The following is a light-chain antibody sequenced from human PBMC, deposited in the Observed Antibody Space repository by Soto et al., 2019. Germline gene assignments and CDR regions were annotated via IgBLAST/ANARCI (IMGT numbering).Light chain of an antibody. CDR2: AAS. V-gene: IGKV3-20*01. CDR1: QSVNSNY. CDR3: QQYGSSVRT. Sequence: EIVLTQSPGTLSLSPGERATLSCRAGQSVNSNYLARYQQRPGQAPRLLIYAASNRVTGIPDRFSGSGSGTDFTLTISRLEPEDFAVYYCQQYGSSVRTFGQGTKVELK. J-gene: IGKJ1*01.